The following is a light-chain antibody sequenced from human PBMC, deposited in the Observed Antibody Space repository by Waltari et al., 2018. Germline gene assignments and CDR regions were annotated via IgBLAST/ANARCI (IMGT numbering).Light chain of an antibody. CDR1: QNIYNF. Sequence: DIQMTQSPSPLSASVGDRVTITCRESQNIYNFLNWYPQKTGKAPKLLISDTSTLQSGVPSRFSGSGSGTEFTLTISRLQPEDFGTYYCQQSYTLPYTFGQGTKLDI. CDR3: QQSYTLPYT. V-gene: IGKV1-39*01. CDR2: DTS. J-gene: IGKJ2*01.